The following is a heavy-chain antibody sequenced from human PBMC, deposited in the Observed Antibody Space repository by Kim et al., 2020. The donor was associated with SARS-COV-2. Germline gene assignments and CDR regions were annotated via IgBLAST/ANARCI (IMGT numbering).Heavy chain of an antibody. J-gene: IGHJ3*02. CDR3: ARDLSIAAAVVNDAFDI. Sequence: VKGRFTSSRDNSKNTLYRQMTSLRAEDTAVYYCARDLSIAAAVVNDAFDIWGQGTMVTVSS. D-gene: IGHD6-13*01. V-gene: IGHV3-30*01.